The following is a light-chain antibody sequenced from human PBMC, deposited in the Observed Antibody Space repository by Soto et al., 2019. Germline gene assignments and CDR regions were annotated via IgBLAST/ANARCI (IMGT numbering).Light chain of an antibody. Sequence: EVVMTQSPATLSVSPGERATLSCRASQSVSSNLAWYQQKPGQAPRLLIYGASTRATGVPVRFSGSGSGTEVTLTIGSLQSEDFAFYYCQQYDNWPPWPFGQGTKVEIK. V-gene: IGKV3-15*01. CDR1: QSVSSN. CDR2: GAS. J-gene: IGKJ1*01. CDR3: QQYDNWPPWP.